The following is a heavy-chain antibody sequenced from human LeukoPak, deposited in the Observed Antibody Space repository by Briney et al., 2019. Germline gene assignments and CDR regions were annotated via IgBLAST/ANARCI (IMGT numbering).Heavy chain of an antibody. CDR3: ARAYCGGDCSPWGGYAYYYMDV. Sequence: SETLSLTCTVSGGSMNNYYWSWIRQPAGKGLEWIGRIYTNGSTNYNPPLKSRVTMSVDTSKNQFSLKLSSVTAADTAVYYCARAYCGGDCSPWGGYAYYYMDVWGKGTTVTVSS. D-gene: IGHD2-21*01. V-gene: IGHV4-4*07. J-gene: IGHJ6*03. CDR2: IYTNGST. CDR1: GGSMNNYY.